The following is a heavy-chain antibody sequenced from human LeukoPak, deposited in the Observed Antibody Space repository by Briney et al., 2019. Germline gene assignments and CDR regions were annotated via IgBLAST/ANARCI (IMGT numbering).Heavy chain of an antibody. J-gene: IGHJ3*01. CDR1: GLTFYDQA. D-gene: IGHD3-16*01. V-gene: IGHV3-43*02. Sequence: GGSLRLSCAASGLTFYDQAMHWVRQTPGTGLEWVSLSGNDGSTYYADSVRGRFTISRDISKNSLYLEMSSLRTEDTALYHFATQIENYPGRGGSYGGDFVLWGKGKMVTVCS. CDR3: ATQIENYPGRGGSYGGDFVL. CDR2: SGNDGST.